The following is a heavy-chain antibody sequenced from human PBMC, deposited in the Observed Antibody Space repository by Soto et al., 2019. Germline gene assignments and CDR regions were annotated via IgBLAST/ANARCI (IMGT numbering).Heavy chain of an antibody. V-gene: IGHV4-30-4*01. CDR1: GDYIHVGGYY. J-gene: IGHJ5*02. CDR2: IYYTGKT. CDR3: GRDLTSNANCIDP. D-gene: IGHD2-2*01. Sequence: SETLSLTCSVSGDYIHVGGYYRTWIRQRPGKGLEWMGYIYYTGKTYYNPSLESRLTMSVDRSKNQFSLRLTSVTAADTAVYFCGRDLTSNANCIDPWGQGTLVTVSS.